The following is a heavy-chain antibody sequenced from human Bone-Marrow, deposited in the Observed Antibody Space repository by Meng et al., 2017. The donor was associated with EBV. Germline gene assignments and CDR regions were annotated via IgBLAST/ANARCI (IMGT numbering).Heavy chain of an antibody. CDR1: GYTFTSYG. CDR2: ISAYNAHT. J-gene: IGHJ4*02. D-gene: IGHD3-10*01. Sequence: QVQLVRSGAEVKKPGASVKVSCKASGYTFTSYGISWVRQAPGQGLEWMGWISAYNAHTNYAQKLQGRVTMTTDTSTRTTYMELRSLRSDDTAVYYCARDADYGSGSYGVLIDYWGQGTLVTVSS. CDR3: ARDADYGSGSYGVLIDY. V-gene: IGHV1-18*01.